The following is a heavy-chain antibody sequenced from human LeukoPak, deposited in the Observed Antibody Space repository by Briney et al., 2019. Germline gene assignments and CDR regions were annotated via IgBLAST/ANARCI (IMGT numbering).Heavy chain of an antibody. CDR2: ISSSSSYI. D-gene: IGHD3-22*01. CDR3: ARDTGYHDSSGYVTANFDY. Sequence: DPGGSLRLSCAASGFTFSSYSMNWVRQAPGKGLEWVSSISSSSSYIYYADSVKGRFTISRDNAKNSLYLQMNSLRAEDTAVYYCARDTGYHDSSGYVTANFDYWGQGTLVTVSS. CDR1: GFTFSSYS. J-gene: IGHJ4*02. V-gene: IGHV3-21*01.